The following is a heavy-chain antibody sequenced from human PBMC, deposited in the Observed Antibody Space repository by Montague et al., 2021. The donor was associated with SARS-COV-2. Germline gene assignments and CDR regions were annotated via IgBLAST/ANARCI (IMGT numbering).Heavy chain of an antibody. J-gene: IGHJ3*02. V-gene: IGHV4-34*01. Sequence: SETLSLTCARSGGWYRGYDRSWIRQPSGNGREWIGEVNQRGTTIYNPSVKSGVTISEDTSKNQFYLRLNSVTAADTAVYYCARGRRPVVVPGAGPAGRAFDIWGQGTMVTVSS. D-gene: IGHD2-2*01. CDR2: VNQRGTT. CDR1: GGWYRGYD. CDR3: ARGRRPVVVPGAGPAGRAFDI.